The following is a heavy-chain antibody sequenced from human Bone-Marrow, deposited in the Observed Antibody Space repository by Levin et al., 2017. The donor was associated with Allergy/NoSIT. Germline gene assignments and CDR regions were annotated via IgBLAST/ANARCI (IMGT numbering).Heavy chain of an antibody. V-gene: IGHV4-4*07. CDR2: IYTSGST. CDR3: ARIPVRISGRMDV. J-gene: IGHJ6*02. D-gene: IGHD1-1*01. Sequence: ESLKISCTVSGGSISSYYWSWIRQPAGKGLEWIGRIYTSGSTNYNPSLKSRVTMSVDTSKNQFSLKLSSVTAADTAVYYCARIPVRISGRMDVWGQGTTVTVSS. CDR1: GGSISSYY.